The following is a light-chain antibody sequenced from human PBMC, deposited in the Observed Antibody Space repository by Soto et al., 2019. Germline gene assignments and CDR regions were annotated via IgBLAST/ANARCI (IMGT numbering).Light chain of an antibody. CDR1: QRISTS. Sequence: DIQMTQSPSTLSASVGDRVSITCRASQRISTSLAWYQQKPGKVPKRLIYDASTLQRGVPSRFTGSGSGTDFTLTISSLQPEDFATYSCQQHKSDPSTFGQGTKVDIK. CDR2: DAS. J-gene: IGKJ1*01. CDR3: QQHKSDPST. V-gene: IGKV1-5*01.